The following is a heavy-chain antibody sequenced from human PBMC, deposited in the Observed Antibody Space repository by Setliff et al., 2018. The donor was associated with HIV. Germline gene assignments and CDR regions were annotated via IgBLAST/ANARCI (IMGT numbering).Heavy chain of an antibody. V-gene: IGHV4-59*01. D-gene: IGHD2-15*01. CDR2: IHHSGST. CDR3: AKHPGGPSFFDS. Sequence: SETLSLTCTVSGASISSYWWTWLRQPPGQELEYIGSIHHSGSTSYSPSLKSRVTISVDTSRNQFSLRLKYVTPADTAVYFCAKHPGGPSFFDSWGQGTLVTVSS. CDR1: GASISSYW. J-gene: IGHJ4*02.